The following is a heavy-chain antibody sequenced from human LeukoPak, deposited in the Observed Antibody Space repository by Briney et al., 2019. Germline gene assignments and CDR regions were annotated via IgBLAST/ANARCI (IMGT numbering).Heavy chain of an antibody. D-gene: IGHD3-10*01. CDR3: AKDYRGSESLFDY. J-gene: IGHJ4*02. CDR1: GFTFSAYA. CDR2: IGSDNKP. V-gene: IGHV3-23*01. Sequence: GGSLRLSCEASGFTFSAYAMTWVRQAPGKGLEWVSSIGSDNKPHYSESVKGRFTISRDNSKNTLYLQMNSLRVEDTSLYYCAKDYRGSESLFDYWGQGALVTVSS.